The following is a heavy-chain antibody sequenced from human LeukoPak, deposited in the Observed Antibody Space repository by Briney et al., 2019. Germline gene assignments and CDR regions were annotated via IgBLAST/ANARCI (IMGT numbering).Heavy chain of an antibody. V-gene: IGHV1-2*02. Sequence: ASVKVSCKASGYTFTGYYMHWVREAPGQGLEWMGWINPNSGGTNYAQKFQGRVTMTRDTSISTAYMELSRLRSDDTAVYYCARVGYGDYYYYMDVWGKGTTVTVSS. CDR1: GYTFTGYY. J-gene: IGHJ6*03. CDR3: ARVGYGDYYYYMDV. CDR2: INPNSGGT. D-gene: IGHD4-17*01.